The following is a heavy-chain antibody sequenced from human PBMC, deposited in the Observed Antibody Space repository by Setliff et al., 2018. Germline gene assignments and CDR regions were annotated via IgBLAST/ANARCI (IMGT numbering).Heavy chain of an antibody. Sequence: GGSLRLSCAASGFTFSGSAVHWVRQASGKGLEWVGRIRRNADNRAPIYAASVKGRFTISRDNAKNSLYLQMNSLRAEDTAVYYCARVYAYSYGFDSWGQGTQVTVSS. CDR3: ARVYAYSYGFDS. CDR2: IRRNADNRAP. V-gene: IGHV3-73*01. J-gene: IGHJ4*02. CDR1: GFTFSGSA. D-gene: IGHD5-18*01.